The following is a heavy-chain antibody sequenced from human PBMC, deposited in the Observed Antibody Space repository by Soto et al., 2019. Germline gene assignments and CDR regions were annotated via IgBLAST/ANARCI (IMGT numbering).Heavy chain of an antibody. CDR1: GGSIRSSSYY. Sequence: SETLSLTCTVSGGSIRSSSYYWGWIRQPPGKGLEWIGSIYYSGSTYYNPSLKSRVTISVDTSKNQFSLKLSSVTASDTAVYYCPRLHSSVVTSWLDYWGQATPVTVSS. CDR2: IYYSGST. J-gene: IGHJ4*02. D-gene: IGHD2-21*02. V-gene: IGHV4-39*01. CDR3: PRLHSSVVTSWLDY.